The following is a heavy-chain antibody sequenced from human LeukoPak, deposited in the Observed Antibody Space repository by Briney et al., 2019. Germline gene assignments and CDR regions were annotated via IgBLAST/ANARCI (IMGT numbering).Heavy chain of an antibody. CDR3: ARQQWLDY. J-gene: IGHJ4*02. CDR2: ISSSSSTI. D-gene: IGHD6-19*01. Sequence: GGSLRLSCAASGFTFSSYSMNWVRQAPGKGLEWVSYISSSSSTIYYADSVKGRFTISRDNAKNSLYLQMNSLRAEDTAVYYCARQQWLDYWGQGTLVTVSS. CDR1: GFTFSSYS. V-gene: IGHV3-48*01.